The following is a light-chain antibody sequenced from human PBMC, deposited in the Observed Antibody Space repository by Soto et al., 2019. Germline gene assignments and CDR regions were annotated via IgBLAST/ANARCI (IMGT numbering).Light chain of an antibody. J-gene: IGKJ1*01. Sequence: EIVLTQSPGTMSLSPGERATLSCRASQSVSSSYLAWYQQKPGQAPRLLIYGASRKATGIPDRFSGSGSGTDFTLTISRREPEDVVVYYCQQYGSSPRTFVQGTKVEIK. CDR2: GAS. V-gene: IGKV3-20*01. CDR3: QQYGSSPRT. CDR1: QSVSSSY.